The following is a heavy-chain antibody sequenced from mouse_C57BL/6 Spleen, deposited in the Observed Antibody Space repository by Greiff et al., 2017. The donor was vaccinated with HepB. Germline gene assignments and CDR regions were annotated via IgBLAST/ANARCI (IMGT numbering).Heavy chain of an antibody. Sequence: EVQVVESGEGLVKPGGSLKLSCAASGFTFSSYAMSWVRQTLSKRLVWVEYISSGGDYIYYADTVKGRFTISRDNARNTLYLQMSSLKSEDTAMYYCTRDPLYYDDGGDAMDYWGQGTSVTVSS. CDR2: ISSGGDYI. D-gene: IGHD2-4*01. J-gene: IGHJ4*01. CDR3: TRDPLYYDDGGDAMDY. CDR1: GFTFSSYA. V-gene: IGHV5-9-1*02.